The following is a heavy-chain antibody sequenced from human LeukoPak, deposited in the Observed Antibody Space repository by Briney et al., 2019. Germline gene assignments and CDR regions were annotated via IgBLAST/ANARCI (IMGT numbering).Heavy chain of an antibody. J-gene: IGHJ4*02. D-gene: IGHD2-21*02. V-gene: IGHV3-23*01. CDR3: AKPLYQKVVTAGFDY. CDR1: GGSISRYY. CDR2: ISGSGGST. Sequence: PSETLSLTCTVSGGSISRYYWSWIRQPPGKGLEWVSAISGSGGSTYYADSVKGRFTISRDNSKNTLYLQMNSLRAEDTAVYYCAKPLYQKVVTAGFDYWGQGTLVTVSS.